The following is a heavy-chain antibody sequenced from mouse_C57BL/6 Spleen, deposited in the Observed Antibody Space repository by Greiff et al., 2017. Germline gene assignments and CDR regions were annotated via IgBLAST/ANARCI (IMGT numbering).Heavy chain of an antibody. D-gene: IGHD2-13*01. V-gene: IGHV1-4*01. CDR1: SYTFTSYT. CDR3: APSYYGDCEGAWFAY. CDR2: INPSSGYT. J-gene: IGHJ3*01. Sequence: VQLQQSGAELVRPGASVKMSCKASSYTFTSYTMHWVKQRPGQGLEWIGYINPSSGYTKYNQKFKDKATLTADKSSSTAYMQLSSLTSEDSAVYYGAPSYYGDCEGAWFAYWGQGTLVTVSA.